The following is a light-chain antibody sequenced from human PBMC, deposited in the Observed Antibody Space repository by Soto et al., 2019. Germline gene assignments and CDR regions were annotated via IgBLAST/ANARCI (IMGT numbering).Light chain of an antibody. CDR3: QQYGSSPGT. CDR1: QSVRSNY. V-gene: IGKV3-20*01. CDR2: GAS. J-gene: IGKJ2*01. Sequence: EIVLTQSPGTLSLSPGERATLSCRAGQSVRSNYLAWYQQKPGQAPRLVIYGASSRATGIQDRFRGNGAGTDFTLTISRLEPEDFAVFYCQQYGSSPGTFGQGTKLEI.